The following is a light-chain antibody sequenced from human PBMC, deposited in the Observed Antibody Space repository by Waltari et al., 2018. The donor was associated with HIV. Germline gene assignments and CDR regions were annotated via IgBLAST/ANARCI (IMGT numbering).Light chain of an antibody. V-gene: IGLV1-51*01. J-gene: IGLJ3*02. CDR1: SSNLWRNY. CDR3: GTWDSSLGGWV. CDR2: DNT. Sequence: QSVLTQPPSVSAAPGQKVTISCSGSSSNLWRNYVYGYQQLPGAAPKPLIYDNTERPSGIPDRFSGSKSGTSATLGITGLQTGDEADYYCGTWDSSLGGWVFGGGTKLAVL.